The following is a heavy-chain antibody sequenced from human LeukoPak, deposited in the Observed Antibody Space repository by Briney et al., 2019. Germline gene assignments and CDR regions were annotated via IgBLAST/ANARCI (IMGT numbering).Heavy chain of an antibody. J-gene: IGHJ5*02. CDR3: ARDHHELELKVFWFDP. CDR2: IYTSGST. D-gene: IGHD1-7*01. Sequence: SETLSLTCTVSGGSISSYYWSWIRQPAGRGLEWIGRIYTSGSTNYNPSLKSRVTMSVDTSKNQFSLKLSSVTAADTAVCYCARDHHELELKVFWFDPWGQGTLVTVSS. CDR1: GGSISSYY. V-gene: IGHV4-4*07.